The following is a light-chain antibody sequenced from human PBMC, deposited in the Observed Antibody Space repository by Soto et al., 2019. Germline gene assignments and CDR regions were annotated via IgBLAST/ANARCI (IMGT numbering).Light chain of an antibody. J-gene: IGKJ5*01. CDR2: DAS. CDR1: QGITKD. CDR3: QQYNTYST. V-gene: IGKV1-6*01. Sequence: AVQVTQSPSSLSASVGDRVTITCRTSQGITKDLGWYQQKPGKAPKLLIYDASRLESGVPPRFSGSGSGTDFTLTISSLQPDDFATYYCQQYNTYSTFGQGTRLEIK.